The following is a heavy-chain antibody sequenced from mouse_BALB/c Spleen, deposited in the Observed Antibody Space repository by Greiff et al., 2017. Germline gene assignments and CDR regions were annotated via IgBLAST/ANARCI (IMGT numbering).Heavy chain of an antibody. CDR2: IWSGGST. Sequence: QVQLKESGPGLVQPSQSLSITCTVSGFSLSSYGVHWVRQSPGKGLEWLGVIWSGGSTDYNAAFISRLSISKDNSKSQVFFKMNSLQANDTAIYYCARRGVLAMDYWGQGTSVTVSS. V-gene: IGHV2-2*02. J-gene: IGHJ4*01. CDR1: GFSLSSYG. CDR3: ARRGVLAMDY.